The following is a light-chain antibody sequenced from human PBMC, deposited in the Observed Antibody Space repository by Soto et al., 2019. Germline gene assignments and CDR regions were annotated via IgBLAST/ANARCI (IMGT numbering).Light chain of an antibody. V-gene: IGLV1-44*01. CDR2: AND. J-gene: IGLJ2*01. Sequence: QSVLTQPPSASGTPGQRVTISCSGDSSNIGSNTVNWYQQVPGTAPKVLVYANDQRPSGVPGRFSGSKSGTSASLAISGIQSDDEADYYCAAWDDSLSGPVFGGGTKLTVL. CDR1: SSNIGSNT. CDR3: AAWDDSLSGPV.